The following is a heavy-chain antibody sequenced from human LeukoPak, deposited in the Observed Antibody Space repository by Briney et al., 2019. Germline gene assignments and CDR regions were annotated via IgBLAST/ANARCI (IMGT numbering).Heavy chain of an antibody. CDR3: ARDFYDSSGYFWVYYFDY. CDR2: ISSSSYI. D-gene: IGHD3-22*01. J-gene: IGHJ4*02. V-gene: IGHV3-21*01. CDR1: GFTFSSYS. Sequence: GGSLRLSCAASGFTFSSYSMNWVRQAPGKGLEWVSSISSSSYIYYADSVKGQFTISRDNAKNSLYLQMNSLRAEDTAVYYCARDFYDSSGYFWVYYFDYWGQGTLVTVSS.